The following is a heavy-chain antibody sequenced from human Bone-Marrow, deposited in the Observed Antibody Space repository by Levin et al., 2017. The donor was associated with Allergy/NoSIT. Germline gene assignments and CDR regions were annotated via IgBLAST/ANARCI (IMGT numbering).Heavy chain of an antibody. CDR3: AREYYYGSASYVTKPYMEV. D-gene: IGHD3-10*01. CDR2: INHSGST. V-gene: IGHV4-34*01. CDR1: GGSFGGYF. Sequence: PGGSLRLSCAVSGGSFGGYFWTWIRQTPGKGLEWIGEINHSGSTTYNPSLKSRVTMSVDTSKNQFSLNWTSVTAADTAAYYCAREYYYGSASYVTKPYMEVWGKGTTVTVSS. J-gene: IGHJ6*03.